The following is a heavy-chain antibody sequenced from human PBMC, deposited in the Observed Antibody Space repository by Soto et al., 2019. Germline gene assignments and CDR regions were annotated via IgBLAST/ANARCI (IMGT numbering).Heavy chain of an antibody. D-gene: IGHD3-9*01. J-gene: IGHJ4*02. Sequence: SFAAPGGTFRSYSWSRVPPAPGKGLEWVAVISYDGSNKYYADSVKGRFTISRDNSKNTLYLQMNSLRAEDTAVYYCARDHFDILTGYYRFVYWGQGTLVTVSS. CDR1: GGTFRSYS. V-gene: IGHV3-30-3*01. CDR3: ARDHFDILTGYYRFVY. CDR2: ISYDGSNK.